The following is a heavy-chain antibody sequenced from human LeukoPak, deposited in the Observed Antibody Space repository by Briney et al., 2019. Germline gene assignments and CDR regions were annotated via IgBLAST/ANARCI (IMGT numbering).Heavy chain of an antibody. Sequence: ASVKVSCKASGYTFTSYDINWVRQAPAQGLEWMGWMNPNSGNTGYAQKFQGRVTMTRNTSISTAYMELSSLGSEDTAVYYCARVDYGAPGYWGQGTLVTVSS. V-gene: IGHV1-8*01. CDR2: MNPNSGNT. CDR1: GYTFTSYD. CDR3: ARVDYGAPGY. J-gene: IGHJ4*02. D-gene: IGHD4-17*01.